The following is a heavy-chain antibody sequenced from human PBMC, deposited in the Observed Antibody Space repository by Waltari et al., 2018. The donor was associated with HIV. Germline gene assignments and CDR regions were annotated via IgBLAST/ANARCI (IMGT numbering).Heavy chain of an antibody. J-gene: IGHJ4*02. CDR2: INHSGST. CDR1: GGSFSGYY. Sequence: QVQLQQWGAGLLKPSETLSLTCAVYGGSFSGYYWSWIRHPPGTGLEWIGEINHSGSTNYNPSLKSRVTISVDTSKNQFSLKLSSVTAADTAVYYCARSKVTARRNFDYWGQGTLVTVSS. CDR3: ARSKVTARRNFDY. D-gene: IGHD2-21*02. V-gene: IGHV4-34*01.